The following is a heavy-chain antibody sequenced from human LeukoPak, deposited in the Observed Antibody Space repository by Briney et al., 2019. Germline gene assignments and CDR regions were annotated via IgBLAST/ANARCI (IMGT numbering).Heavy chain of an antibody. CDR3: ARGEVTAPTSFDY. D-gene: IGHD2-21*02. CDR2: IYYSGNT. CDR1: GASISSYY. V-gene: IGHV4-59*12. J-gene: IGHJ4*02. Sequence: SETLSLTCTVSGASISSYYWSWIRQPPGKGLEWIGYIYYSGNTNYNPSLKSRVTISVDTSKNQFSLKLSSVTAADTAVYYCARGEVTAPTSFDYWGQGTLVTVSS.